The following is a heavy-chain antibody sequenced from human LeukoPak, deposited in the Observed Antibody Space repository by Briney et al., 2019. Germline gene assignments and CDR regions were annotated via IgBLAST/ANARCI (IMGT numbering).Heavy chain of an antibody. CDR1: GGSISRYY. Sequence: SETLSLTCTVSGGSISRYYWSWTRQPPGKGLEWIGYISYSGNTNYNYNPSLKSRVTMSVDTSKNQFSLRLYSVTAADTAVYYCARAAVTGTPLSFDSWGQGTLVTVSS. D-gene: IGHD6-19*01. J-gene: IGHJ4*02. V-gene: IGHV4-59*01. CDR3: ARAAVTGTPLSFDS. CDR2: ISYSGNTNY.